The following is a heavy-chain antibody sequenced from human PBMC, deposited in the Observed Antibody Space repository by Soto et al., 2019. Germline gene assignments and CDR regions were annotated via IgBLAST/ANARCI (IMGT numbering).Heavy chain of an antibody. D-gene: IGHD2-2*01. J-gene: IGHJ3*01. V-gene: IGHV1-69*02. CDR3: SIGSWSAETFDV. Sequence: QVHLVQSEAEVKKPGSSVKVSCKAAGGTFSTYTLIWVRQAPGQGLEWKGRIIPMLTVTNSAQKFQGRVTHTADKSTSTAFMELTSLRSDDTAVYYGSIGSWSAETFDVWGQGTMVTVSS. CDR2: IIPMLTVT. CDR1: GGTFSTYT.